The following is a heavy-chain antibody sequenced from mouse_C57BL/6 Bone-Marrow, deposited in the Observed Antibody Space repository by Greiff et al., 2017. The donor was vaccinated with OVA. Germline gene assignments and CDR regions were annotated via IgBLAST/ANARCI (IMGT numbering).Heavy chain of an antibody. D-gene: IGHD1-1*01. CDR1: GFTFSSYA. Sequence: EVQRVESGGGLVKPGGSLKLSCAASGFTFSSYAMSWVRQTPEKRLEWVATISDGGSYTYYPDNVKGRFTISRDNAKNNLYLQMSHLKSEDTAMYYCARDPSYGSSPAWFAYWGQGTLVTVSA. CDR3: ARDPSYGSSPAWFAY. V-gene: IGHV5-4*01. J-gene: IGHJ3*01. CDR2: ISDGGSYT.